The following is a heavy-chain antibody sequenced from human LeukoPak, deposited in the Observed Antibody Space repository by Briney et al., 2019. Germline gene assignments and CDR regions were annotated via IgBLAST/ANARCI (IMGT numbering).Heavy chain of an antibody. Sequence: SGTLSLTCTVSVGSINSHYWSWVRQPPGRGLEWIGDISYSGSTNYNPSLKSRVTMSVDTSKNQFSLNLSSVTAADTAVYYCARDLGHCWGQGTLVTVSS. CDR3: ARDLGHC. V-gene: IGHV4-59*11. CDR2: ISYSGST. J-gene: IGHJ4*02. D-gene: IGHD3-16*01. CDR1: VGSINSHY.